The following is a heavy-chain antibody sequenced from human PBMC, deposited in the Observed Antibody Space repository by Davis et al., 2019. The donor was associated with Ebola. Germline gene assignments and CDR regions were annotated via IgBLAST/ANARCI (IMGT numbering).Heavy chain of an antibody. J-gene: IGHJ6*02. CDR1: GFTFSSYC. Sequence: GESLKISCAASGFTFSSYCMSWVRQAPGKGLEWVANIKQDGSEKYYVDSVKGRFTISRDNAKNSLYLQMNSLRAEDTAVYYCAGIGYSGHTYYYYNGMDVWGQGTTVTVSS. D-gene: IGHD6-13*01. CDR3: AGIGYSGHTYYYYNGMDV. V-gene: IGHV3-7*03. CDR2: IKQDGSEK.